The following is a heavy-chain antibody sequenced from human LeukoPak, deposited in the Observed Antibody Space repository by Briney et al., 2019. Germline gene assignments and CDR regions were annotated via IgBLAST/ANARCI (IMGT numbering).Heavy chain of an antibody. CDR3: ARQRGGYSYGGGPYFDY. CDR1: GGSISSSSYY. J-gene: IGHJ4*02. V-gene: IGHV4-39*01. CDR2: IYYSGST. Sequence: SETLSLTCTVSGGSISSSSYYWGWIRQPPGKGLEWIGSIYYSGSTYYNPSLKSRVTISVDTSKNQFSLKLSSVTAADTAVYYCARQRGGYSYGGGPYFDYWGQGTLVTV. D-gene: IGHD5-18*01.